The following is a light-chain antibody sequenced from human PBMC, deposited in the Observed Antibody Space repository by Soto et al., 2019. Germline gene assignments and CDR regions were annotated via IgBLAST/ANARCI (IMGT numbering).Light chain of an antibody. CDR3: QQYYSYPRVT. Sequence: PGPIAPLSGMPSHSVTNYIAWYQQIPGQAPRLLIYDASNRATGVPARFSGSGSGTDFTLTISDLEPADFGIYYCQQYYSYPRVTFGGGTKVDI. J-gene: IGKJ4*01. V-gene: IGKV3-11*01. CDR2: DAS. CDR1: HSVTNY.